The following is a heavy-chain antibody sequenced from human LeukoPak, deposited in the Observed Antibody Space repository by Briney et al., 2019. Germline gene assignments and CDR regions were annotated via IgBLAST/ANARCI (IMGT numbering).Heavy chain of an antibody. V-gene: IGHV3-21*01. CDR3: AASSFFVGATDLSFDY. CDR1: GFTFSSYS. J-gene: IGHJ4*02. CDR2: ISSSSSYI. Sequence: GGSLRLSCAASGFTFSSYSMTWVRQAPGKGLEWVSSISSSSSYIYYADSVKGRFTISRDNAKNSLYLQMNSLRAEDTAVYYCAASSFFVGATDLSFDYWGQGTLVTVSS. D-gene: IGHD1-26*01.